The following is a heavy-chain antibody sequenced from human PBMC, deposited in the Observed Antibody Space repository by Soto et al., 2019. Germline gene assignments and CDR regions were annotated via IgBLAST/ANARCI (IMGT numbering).Heavy chain of an antibody. D-gene: IGHD4-17*01. Sequence: SETLSLTCTVSGVSISSYYWSWIRQPPGKGLEWIGYIYYSGSTNYNPSLKSRVTISVDTSKNQFSLKLSSVTAADTAVYYCARRYYGDPGYYYYYYMDVWGKGTTVTVSS. CDR3: ARRYYGDPGYYYYYYMDV. V-gene: IGHV4-59*01. CDR2: IYYSGST. CDR1: GVSISSYY. J-gene: IGHJ6*03.